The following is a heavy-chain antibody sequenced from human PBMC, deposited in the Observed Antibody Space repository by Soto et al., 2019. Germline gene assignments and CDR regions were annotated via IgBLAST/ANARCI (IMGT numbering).Heavy chain of an antibody. V-gene: IGHV3-23*01. CDR2: ISGSGDST. CDR3: AKGVPGIAVAGTGYFQH. D-gene: IGHD6-19*01. CDR1: GFIFSSYA. J-gene: IGHJ1*01. Sequence: PGGSLRLSCAASGFIFSSYAMSWVRQAPGKGLEWVSGISGSGDSTYYADSVKGRFTISRDNSKKTVYLQMNSLRAEDTAVYYCAKGVPGIAVAGTGYFQHWGQGTLVTVSS.